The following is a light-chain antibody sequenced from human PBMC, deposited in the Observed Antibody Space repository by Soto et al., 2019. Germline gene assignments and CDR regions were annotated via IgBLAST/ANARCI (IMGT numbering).Light chain of an antibody. CDR3: QQRTNWPRT. V-gene: IGKV3D-15*01. Sequence: EIVMTQSPATLSVSPGERATLSCRASQSVSSNLAWYQQKPGQAPRLLIYGASTRATGIPARFSGSGSGTDFTLTISSLEPADFAVYYCQQRTNWPRTFGQGTKVEIK. J-gene: IGKJ1*01. CDR1: QSVSSN. CDR2: GAS.